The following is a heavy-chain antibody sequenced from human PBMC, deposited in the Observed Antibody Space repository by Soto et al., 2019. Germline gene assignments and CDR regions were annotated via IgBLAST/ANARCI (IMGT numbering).Heavy chain of an antibody. V-gene: IGHV4-30-2*01. J-gene: IGHJ2*01. CDR1: GGSINSGGHS. CDR3: ARGGDGDHNGYFDH. Sequence: LSLTCAVAGGSINSGGHSWSWIRQPPGRGLEWIGYIYNSRSTYYNPSLKSRVNISVDRSNNQFSLMLNSVTAAVTALYYCARGGDGDHNGYFDHWGRGTLVTVSS. CDR2: IYNSRST. D-gene: IGHD4-17*01.